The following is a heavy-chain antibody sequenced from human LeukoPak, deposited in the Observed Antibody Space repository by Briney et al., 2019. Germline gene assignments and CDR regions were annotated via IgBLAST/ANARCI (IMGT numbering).Heavy chain of an antibody. Sequence: AAVKVSCKASGYIFTVYYMHWVRETPGQGLWRVGWINPNSGGTDSAQKFQGSVTMTRDTSISTAYMELSRQTSDDTAVYYCARHPYSGSYHFDYWGPGTLVTVSS. CDR3: ARHPYSGSYHFDY. CDR1: GYIFTVYY. J-gene: IGHJ4*02. CDR2: INPNSGGT. V-gene: IGHV1-2*02. D-gene: IGHD1-26*01.